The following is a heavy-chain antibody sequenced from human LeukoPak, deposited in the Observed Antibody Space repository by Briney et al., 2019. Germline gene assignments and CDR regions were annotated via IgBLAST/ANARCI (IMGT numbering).Heavy chain of an antibody. CDR1: GFTFSGSA. D-gene: IGHD3-22*01. J-gene: IGHJ4*02. CDR2: IRSKANSYAT. V-gene: IGHV3-73*01. Sequence: GGSLRLSCAASGFTFSGSAMHWVRQASGKGLEWVGRIRSKANSYATAYAASVKGRFTISRDDSKSIAYLQMNSLKTEDTAVYYCTREGYYYDSSGYLGFDYWGQGTLVTVSS. CDR3: TREGYYYDSSGYLGFDY.